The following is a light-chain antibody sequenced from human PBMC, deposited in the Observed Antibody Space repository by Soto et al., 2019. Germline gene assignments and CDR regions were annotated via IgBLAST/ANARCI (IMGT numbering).Light chain of an antibody. J-gene: IGKJ1*01. Sequence: EIVMTQSPATLSLSPGERATLSCRASESVSTNLAWYQQKAGQAPRLLIYGASTRATGIPARFSGSGSGADFTLTTSRLEPEDFAVYYCQQYGTSPPAFGQGTKVDIK. CDR3: QQYGTSPPA. V-gene: IGKV3-15*01. CDR2: GAS. CDR1: ESVSTN.